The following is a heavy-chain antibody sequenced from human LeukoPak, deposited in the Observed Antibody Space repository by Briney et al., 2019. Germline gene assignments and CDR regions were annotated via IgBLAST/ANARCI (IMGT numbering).Heavy chain of an antibody. V-gene: IGHV3-74*01. CDR1: GFTFSSYW. J-gene: IGHJ5*02. CDR2: INSDGSST. Sequence: GGSLRLSCAASGFTFSSYWMHWVRQAPGKGLVWVSRINSDGSSTSYADSVKGRFTISRDNAKNTLYLQMNSLRAEDTAVYYCARGNYGARGFDPWGQGTLVTVSS. D-gene: IGHD1-7*01. CDR3: ARGNYGARGFDP.